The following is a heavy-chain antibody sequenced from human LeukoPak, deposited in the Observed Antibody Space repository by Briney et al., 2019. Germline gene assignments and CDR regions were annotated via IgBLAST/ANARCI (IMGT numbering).Heavy chain of an antibody. V-gene: IGHV3-23*01. CDR1: GFTFSNYA. CDR3: AKMVSSSWSISEGMDV. CDR2: ISGSGGNT. D-gene: IGHD6-13*01. J-gene: IGHJ6*02. Sequence: GESLRLSCAASGFTFSNYAINWVRQAPGKGQEWVSAISGSGGNTYYADSMKGWFTISRDNSKNTLYLQMNSLRAEDTAVYYCAKMVSSSWSISEGMDVWGQGTTVTVSS.